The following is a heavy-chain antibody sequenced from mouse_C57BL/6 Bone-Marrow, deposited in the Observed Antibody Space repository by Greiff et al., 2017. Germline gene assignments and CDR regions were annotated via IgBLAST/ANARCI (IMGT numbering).Heavy chain of an antibody. CDR1: GFTFSSYG. J-gene: IGHJ2*01. Sequence: EVQGVESGGDLVKPGGSLKLSCAASGFTFSSYGMSWVRQTPDKRLEWVATISSGGSYTYYPDSVKGRFTISRDNAKNTLYLQMSSLKSEDTAMYYCARFTTVVARYFDYWGQGTTLTVSS. D-gene: IGHD1-1*01. CDR2: ISSGGSYT. CDR3: ARFTTVVARYFDY. V-gene: IGHV5-6*01.